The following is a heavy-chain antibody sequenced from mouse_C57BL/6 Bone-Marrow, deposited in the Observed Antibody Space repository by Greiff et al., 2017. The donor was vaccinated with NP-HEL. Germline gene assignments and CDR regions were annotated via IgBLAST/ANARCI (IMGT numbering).Heavy chain of an antibody. J-gene: IGHJ2*01. CDR3: ARRGLRGYFDY. Sequence: DVMLVESGGDLVKPGGSLKLSCAASGFTFSSYGMSWVRQTPDKRLEWVATISSGGSYTYYPDSVKGRFTISRDNAKNTLYLQMSSLKSEDTAMYYCARRGLRGYFDYWGQGTTLTVSS. D-gene: IGHD2-4*01. CDR1: GFTFSSYG. V-gene: IGHV5-6*02. CDR2: ISSGGSYT.